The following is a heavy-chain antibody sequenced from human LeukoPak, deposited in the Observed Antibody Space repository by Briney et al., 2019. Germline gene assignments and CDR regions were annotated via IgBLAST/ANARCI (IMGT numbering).Heavy chain of an antibody. V-gene: IGHV1-18*01. D-gene: IGHD3-22*01. Sequence: ASVKVSCKASGYTFTTYGISWVRQAPGQGLEWLGWINSYNGNTNYTQKFQGRVTMTTDTSTTTAYMVLRSLRSDDTALYYCARNRQGLDSSGYSYFDYWGQGTLVTVSS. J-gene: IGHJ4*02. CDR1: GYTFTTYG. CDR2: INSYNGNT. CDR3: ARNRQGLDSSGYSYFDY.